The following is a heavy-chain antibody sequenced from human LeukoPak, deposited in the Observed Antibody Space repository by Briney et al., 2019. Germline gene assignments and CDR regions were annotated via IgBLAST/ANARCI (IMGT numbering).Heavy chain of an antibody. Sequence: PSETLSLTCHVSGSSISNGFFWAWIRQSPGKGLEWIGSIQNGGDSYYNPSLKSPTTMSVDTSKNQFSLKLTSVTAADTAVCYCARGMGRFCTSSSCYLSFVYWGQGTLVTVSS. J-gene: IGHJ4*02. CDR1: GSSISNGFF. CDR3: ARGMGRFCTSSSCYLSFVY. CDR2: IQNGGDS. D-gene: IGHD2-2*01. V-gene: IGHV4-38-2*01.